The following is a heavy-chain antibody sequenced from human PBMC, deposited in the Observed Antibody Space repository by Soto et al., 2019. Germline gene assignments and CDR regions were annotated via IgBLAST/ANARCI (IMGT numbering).Heavy chain of an antibody. D-gene: IGHD3-10*01. CDR1: SGPTSSHN. V-gene: IGHV4-59*08. CDR3: VRQGIGTLHGLVDV. J-gene: IGHJ6*02. Sequence: QVQLQQSGPGLVKPSETLSLTCSVSSGPTSSHNWGWIRQTPGRGLEWIGYVYSTGGTSYNPSLDRRVTXSADTSTNHISLTLTSVTAADTAVYYCVRQGIGTLHGLVDVWGQGTTVRVSS. CDR2: VYSTGGT.